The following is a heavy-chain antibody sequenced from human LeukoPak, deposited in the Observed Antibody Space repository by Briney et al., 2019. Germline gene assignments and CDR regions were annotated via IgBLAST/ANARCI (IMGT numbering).Heavy chain of an antibody. J-gene: IGHJ5*02. CDR3: ARGKLGDIVVVVKEDWFDP. V-gene: IGHV1-69*04. CDR1: GGTFSSYA. D-gene: IGHD2-15*01. Sequence: GASVKVSCKASGGTFSSYAISWVRQAPGQGLEWMGRIIPILGIANCAQKFQGRVTITADKSTSTAYMELSSLRSEDTAVYYCARGKLGDIVVVVKEDWFDPWGQGTLVTVSS. CDR2: IIPILGIA.